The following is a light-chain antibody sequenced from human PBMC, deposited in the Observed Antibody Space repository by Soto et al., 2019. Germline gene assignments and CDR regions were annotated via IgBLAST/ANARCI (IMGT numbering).Light chain of an antibody. CDR2: DAS. J-gene: IGKJ1*01. CDR3: QQRGNWPRT. V-gene: IGKV3-11*01. CDR1: QSVSSY. Sequence: EIVLTQSPATLSLSPGERATLSCRASQSVSSYLAWYQHKPGQAPRLLIYDASNRATGIPARFSGSGSGTDFTLTIGSLEPEDFAVYYCQQRGNWPRTFGQGTKVDIK.